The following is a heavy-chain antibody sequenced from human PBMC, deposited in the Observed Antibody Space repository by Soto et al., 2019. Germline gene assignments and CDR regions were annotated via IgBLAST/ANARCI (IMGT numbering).Heavy chain of an antibody. D-gene: IGHD1-1*01. Sequence: VQLQESGPGLVKPSGTLSLTCAVSGGSISSSNWWSWVRQSPEKGLEWIGEIYHSGSTNYNPSLKSRFTISVDKSKNQFSLMLTSLIAADTAVYYYVYLPNKSYINDNYYYYAMDVWGQGTTVTVSS. CDR1: GGSISSSNW. CDR2: IYHSGST. CDR3: VYLPNKSYINDNYYYYAMDV. J-gene: IGHJ6*02. V-gene: IGHV4-4*02.